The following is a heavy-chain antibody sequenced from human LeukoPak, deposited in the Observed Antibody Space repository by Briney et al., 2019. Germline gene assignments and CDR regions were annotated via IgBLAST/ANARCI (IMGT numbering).Heavy chain of an antibody. CDR2: INPNSGGT. Sequence: ASVKVSCKASGYTFTGYYMHWVRQAPGQGLEWMGWINPNSGGTNYAQKFQGRVTMTRDTSINTAYMELSRLKSDDTAVYYCARDRVAGAGSGGWGQGTLVTVSS. J-gene: IGHJ4*02. D-gene: IGHD6-13*01. V-gene: IGHV1-2*02. CDR1: GYTFTGYY. CDR3: ARDRVAGAGSGG.